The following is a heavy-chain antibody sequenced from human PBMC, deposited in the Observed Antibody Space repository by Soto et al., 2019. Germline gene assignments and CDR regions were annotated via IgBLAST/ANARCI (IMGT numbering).Heavy chain of an antibody. CDR2: IYWDDDK. CDR3: AHSPVLVVTAGWFDP. CDR1: GFSLSTSGVG. J-gene: IGHJ5*02. V-gene: IGHV2-5*02. Sequence: QITLKESGPPLVKPTQTLTLTCTFSGFSLSTSGVGVGWIRQPPGKALEWLALIYWDDDKRYSPSLKSRLTITKDTSKNQVVLTMTNMDPMDTATYYCAHSPVLVVTAGWFDPWGQGTLVTVSS. D-gene: IGHD2-21*02.